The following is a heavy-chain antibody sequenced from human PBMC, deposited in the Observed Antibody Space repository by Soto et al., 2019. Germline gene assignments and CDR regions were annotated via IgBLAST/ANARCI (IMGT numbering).Heavy chain of an antibody. CDR2: IYYSGST. D-gene: IGHD1-26*01. J-gene: IGHJ4*02. CDR1: GGSISSYY. CDR3: ARGGSGSYYLTTVDYFDY. Sequence: SATLSLTCTVSGGSISSYYWSWIRQPPGKGLEWIGYIYYSGSTNYNPSLKSRVTISVDTSKNQFSLKLSSVTAADTAVYYCARGGSGSYYLTTVDYFDYWGQGTLVTVSS. V-gene: IGHV4-59*01.